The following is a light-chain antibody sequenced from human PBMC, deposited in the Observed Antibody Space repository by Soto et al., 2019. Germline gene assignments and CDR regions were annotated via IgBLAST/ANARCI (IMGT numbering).Light chain of an antibody. Sequence: QSALTQPPSVSGSPGQSVTISCTGTAGDVGSYNRVSWYQQPPGTAPKLMIYEVTTRPSGVPGRFSGSKSGNTASLTISGLQAEDEATYYCSSYTSRNTGVFGGGTKVTVL. CDR2: EVT. CDR3: SSYTSRNTGV. V-gene: IGLV2-18*02. J-gene: IGLJ3*02. CDR1: AGDVGSYNR.